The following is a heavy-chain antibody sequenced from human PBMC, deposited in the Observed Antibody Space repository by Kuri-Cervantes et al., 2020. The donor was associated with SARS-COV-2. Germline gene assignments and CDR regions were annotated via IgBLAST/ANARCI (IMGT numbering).Heavy chain of an antibody. V-gene: IGHV3-33*01. J-gene: IGHJ4*02. Sequence: GGSLRLSCAASGFPFSSYGMKWVRQAPGEGLECVAFISFHGNDKYYAEKVKGRFSISRDNSNSTLYLQINSLTADDTAVYYCARVPYTYGYGDFWGQGTLVTVSS. D-gene: IGHD5-18*01. CDR2: ISFHGNDK. CDR3: ARVPYTYGYGDF. CDR1: GFPFSSYG.